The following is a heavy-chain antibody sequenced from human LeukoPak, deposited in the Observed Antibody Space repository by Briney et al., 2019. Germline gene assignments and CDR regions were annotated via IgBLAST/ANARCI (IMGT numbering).Heavy chain of an antibody. D-gene: IGHD3-16*02. V-gene: IGHV4-59*08. Sequence: SETLPLSCTASGGSISSYYWSWFRQPPGKGLLRIGYLLYCVSTNYNRSLSSRVTASFDTTKNQFSLKQPSVTATDTAVYYCARLSPTVIRAVAFDIWGQGTMVTVSS. J-gene: IGHJ3*02. CDR3: ARLSPTVIRAVAFDI. CDR2: LLYCVST. CDR1: GGSISSYY.